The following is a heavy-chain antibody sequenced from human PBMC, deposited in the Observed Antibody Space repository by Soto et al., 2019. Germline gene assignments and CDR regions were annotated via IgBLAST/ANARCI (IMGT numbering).Heavy chain of an antibody. J-gene: IGHJ6*02. CDR2: ISSSGSTI. CDR3: AAGSTNYYDSSGYFSGMDV. V-gene: IGHV3-11*01. D-gene: IGHD3-22*01. Sequence: GGSLRLSCAASGFTFSDYYMSWIRQAPGKGLEWVSYISSSGSTIYYADSVKGRFTISRDNAKNSLYLQMNSLRAEDTAVYYCAAGSTNYYDSSGYFSGMDVWGQGTTVTVSS. CDR1: GFTFSDYY.